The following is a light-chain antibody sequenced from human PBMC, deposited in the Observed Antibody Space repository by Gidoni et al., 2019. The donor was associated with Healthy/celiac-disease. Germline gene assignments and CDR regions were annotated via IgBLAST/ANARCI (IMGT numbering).Light chain of an antibody. CDR1: QGISSY. V-gene: IGKV1-9*01. CDR3: QQLSSSPLT. CDR2: AAS. J-gene: IGKJ3*01. Sequence: DIQLTQSPSFLSASVGDRVTITCRASQGISSYLAWYQQKPGKAPKLLIYAASTLQGGVPSRFSGIGSGTEFTLTISSLQPEDFATYSCQQLSSSPLTFGPXTKVDIK.